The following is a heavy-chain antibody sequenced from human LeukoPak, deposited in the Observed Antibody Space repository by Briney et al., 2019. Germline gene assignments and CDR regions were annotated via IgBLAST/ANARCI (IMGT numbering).Heavy chain of an antibody. J-gene: IGHJ6*02. CDR1: GFTFSSYA. V-gene: IGHV3-23*01. CDR3: AKGLSGVRGPYYVMDV. Sequence: GGSLRLSCAASGFTFSSYAMSWVRQAPGKGLEWVSAISGSGGSTYYADSVKGRFTISRDNSKNTLYLQMNSLRAEDTAVYYCAKGLSGVRGPYYVMDVWGQGTTVTVSS. D-gene: IGHD3-10*01. CDR2: ISGSGGST.